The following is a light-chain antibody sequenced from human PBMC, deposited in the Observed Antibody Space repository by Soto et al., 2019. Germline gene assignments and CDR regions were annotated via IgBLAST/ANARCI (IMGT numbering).Light chain of an antibody. J-gene: IGKJ2*01. CDR1: ENIVNF. CDR3: QQSYNLPHT. V-gene: IGKV1-39*01. CDR2: GAS. Sequence: DIQMTQSPSSLSAILGDRVTITCRASENIVNFLNWYQQRPGRAPRPLIYGASSLQYGVPSRFSGRGSGTDFTLTIRDLQPEDFATYFCQQSYNLPHTFGQGTNLEVE.